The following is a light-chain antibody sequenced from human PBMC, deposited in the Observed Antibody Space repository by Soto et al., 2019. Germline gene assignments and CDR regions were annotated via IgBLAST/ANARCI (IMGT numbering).Light chain of an antibody. V-gene: IGKV3-15*01. CDR2: GAS. J-gene: IGKJ2*02. CDR3: QRYNNRPPCT. CDR1: QSVSSN. Sequence: EIVMTQSPATLSVSPGERATLSCRASQSVSSNLAWYQQKPGQGPRLLIYGASTRATGIPARFSGSGSGTAFTLTISSLQSQEVALRYSQRYNNRPPCTLGQGTKLAIK.